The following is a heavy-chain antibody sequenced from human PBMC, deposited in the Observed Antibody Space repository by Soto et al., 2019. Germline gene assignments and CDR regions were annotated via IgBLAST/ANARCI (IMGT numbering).Heavy chain of an antibody. CDR3: ARDPYSSGWARFDY. D-gene: IGHD6-19*01. J-gene: IGHJ4*02. CDR1: GYTFTSYG. V-gene: IGHV1-18*01. Sequence: ASVKVSCKASGYTFTSYGISWVRQAPGQGLEWMGWISAYNGNTNYAQKLQGRVTMTTDTSASTAYMELRSLRSDDTAVYYCARDPYSSGWARFDYWGQGTLVTVSS. CDR2: ISAYNGNT.